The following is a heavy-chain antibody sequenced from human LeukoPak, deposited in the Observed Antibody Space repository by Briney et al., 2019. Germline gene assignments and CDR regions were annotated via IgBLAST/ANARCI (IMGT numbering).Heavy chain of an antibody. CDR1: GGTFSSYA. CDR2: IIPILGIA. V-gene: IGHV1-69*04. D-gene: IGHD6-13*01. Sequence: SVKVSCKASGGTFSSYAISWVRQAPGQGLEWMGRIIPILGIANYAQKFQGRVTITADKSTSTAYMELRSLRSDDTAVYYCAREAAGTGDGGYWGQGTLVTVSS. CDR3: AREAAGTGDGGY. J-gene: IGHJ4*02.